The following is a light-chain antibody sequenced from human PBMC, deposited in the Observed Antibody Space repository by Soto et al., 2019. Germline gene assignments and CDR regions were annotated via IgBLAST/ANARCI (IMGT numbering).Light chain of an antibody. CDR2: DNT. V-gene: IGLV1-51*01. J-gene: IGLJ2*01. CDR1: SSNIGNNF. CDR3: GTWDSSLTAVV. Sequence: QSVLTQPPSVSAAPGQTVTISCSGSSSNIGNNFVSWYQQLPGTAPKLLIYDNTERPSVIPDRFSDSKSGTSATLGITGLQSGDEADYYCGTWDSSLTAVVFGGGTKLTVL.